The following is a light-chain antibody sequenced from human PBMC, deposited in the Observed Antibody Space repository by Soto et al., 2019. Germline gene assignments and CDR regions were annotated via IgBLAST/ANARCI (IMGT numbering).Light chain of an antibody. CDR1: QSVPKSY. CDR3: QRYGNSTT. CDR2: GAS. J-gene: IGKJ1*01. V-gene: IGKV3-20*01. Sequence: EIVLTQSPCTLALSPGERATLSCRASQSVPKSYLAWYQQKPGHAPSLLIYGASSRATGIPVRLSGSGSGTDFTLTISRLEPEDSAVYYCQRYGNSTTFGQGTKVDIK.